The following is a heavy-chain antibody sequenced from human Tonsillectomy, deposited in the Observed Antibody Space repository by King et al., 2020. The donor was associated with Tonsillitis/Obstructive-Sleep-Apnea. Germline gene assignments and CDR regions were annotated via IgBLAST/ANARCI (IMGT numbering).Heavy chain of an antibody. CDR2: ISYDENYK. V-gene: IGHV3-30*04. Sequence: QVQLVESGGGVVQPGRSLRLSCAASGFTFSSYAMHWVRQAPGKGLEWVAVISYDENYKYYADSMKGRFTISRDNSRNTLYLQMDSLGAEDEAVYYSATEPRRTDDGHYGMGVWGHGTTVTVSS. CDR3: ATEPRRTDDGHYGMGV. CDR1: GFTFSSYA. J-gene: IGHJ6*02. D-gene: IGHD5-24*01.